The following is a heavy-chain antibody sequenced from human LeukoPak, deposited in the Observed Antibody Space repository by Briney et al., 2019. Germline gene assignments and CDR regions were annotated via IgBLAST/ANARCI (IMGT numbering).Heavy chain of an antibody. Sequence: GGSLRLSCAAYGFIFSNYWMTWVRQTPGKGLEWVANVKQDGSEKDYVDSVKGRFTISRDNAKNSPYLQMNSLRAEDTGVYYCARGTDYDASGYVGYWGQGTLVTVSS. V-gene: IGHV3-7*03. CDR1: GFIFSNYW. D-gene: IGHD3-22*01. CDR3: ARGTDYDASGYVGY. J-gene: IGHJ4*02. CDR2: VKQDGSEK.